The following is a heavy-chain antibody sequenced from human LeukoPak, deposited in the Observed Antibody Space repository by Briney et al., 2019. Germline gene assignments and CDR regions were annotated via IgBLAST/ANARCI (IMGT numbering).Heavy chain of an antibody. V-gene: IGHV3-7*03. CDR1: GFTFSNVW. J-gene: IGHJ4*02. CDR3: GRYGQVPID. CDR2: IKQDGSEK. D-gene: IGHD3-10*01. Sequence: GGSLRLSCAASGFTFSNVWMSWVRQAPGKGLEWVANIKQDGSEKNYVDSVKGRFTISRDNAKNSLYLQMNSLRVEDTAVYYCGRYGQVPIDWGQGTLVTVS.